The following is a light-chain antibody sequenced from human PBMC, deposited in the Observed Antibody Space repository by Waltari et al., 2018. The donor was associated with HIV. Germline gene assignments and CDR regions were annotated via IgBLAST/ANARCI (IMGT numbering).Light chain of an antibody. CDR2: EVT. Sequence: QSALTQPASVSGSPGQSITISCTGTSSDVGDYKYVSWYQQNPGQAPNRMIYEVTYRPSGVANRFSGSKSGNTASLTISGLQAEDEADYYCSSYTSSSTYVFGTGTKVTVL. CDR1: SSDVGDYKY. V-gene: IGLV2-14*01. CDR3: SSYTSSSTYV. J-gene: IGLJ1*01.